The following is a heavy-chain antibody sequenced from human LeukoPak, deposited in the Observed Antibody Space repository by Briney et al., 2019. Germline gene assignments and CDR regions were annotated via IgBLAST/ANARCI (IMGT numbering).Heavy chain of an antibody. D-gene: IGHD4-23*01. CDR1: GGSISSYY. V-gene: IGHV4-59*08. Sequence: PSETLSLTCTVSGGSISSYYWSWIRQPPGKGLEWMGYIYYSGSANYNPSLKSRVTISVDTSKNQFSLKLSSVTAADTAVYYCARCPGRVTEVGFDYWGQGTLVTVSS. CDR3: ARCPGRVTEVGFDY. J-gene: IGHJ4*02. CDR2: IYYSGSA.